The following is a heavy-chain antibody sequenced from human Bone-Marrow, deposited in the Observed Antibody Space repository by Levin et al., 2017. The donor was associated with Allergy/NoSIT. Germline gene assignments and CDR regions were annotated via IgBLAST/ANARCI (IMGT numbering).Heavy chain of an antibody. V-gene: IGHV4-34*01. CDR1: GGSISGSS. J-gene: IGHJ6*02. D-gene: IGHD3-3*01. CDR2: VNQSGST. CDR3: ARALIAIFGDVPHHPHYGLDV. Sequence: SQTLSLPCGVSGGSISGSSWSWIRQSPATGLEWIGEVNQSGSTNPNPSLKSRVSISVDPSKNEISLKLTSVTAADTAVYYCARALIAIFGDVPHHPHYGLDVWGQGTTVTVSS.